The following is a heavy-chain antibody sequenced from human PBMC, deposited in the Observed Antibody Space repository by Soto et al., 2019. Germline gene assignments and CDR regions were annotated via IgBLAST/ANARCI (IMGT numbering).Heavy chain of an antibody. CDR3: ARFVRGVNNYFDY. V-gene: IGHV4-39*01. D-gene: IGHD3-10*01. Sequence: PSETLSLTCTVSGGSISSSSYSWGWIRQPPGKGPEWIGTFYYSGSTYYNPSLNSRVTISVDTTKNQFFLKLNSVTAADTAVYYCARFVRGVNNYFDYWGQGTLVTVPQ. CDR2: FYYSGST. CDR1: GGSISSSSYS. J-gene: IGHJ4*02.